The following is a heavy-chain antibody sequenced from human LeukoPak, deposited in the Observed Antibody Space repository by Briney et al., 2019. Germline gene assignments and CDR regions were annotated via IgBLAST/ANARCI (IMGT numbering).Heavy chain of an antibody. CDR2: IYWNDDK. CDR3: AQALLDFWSYYGMDV. D-gene: IGHD3-3*01. J-gene: IGHJ6*02. Sequence: SGPTLAKPTQTLTLTCTFSGFSLSTSGVGVGWIRQPPGKALEWLALIYWNDDKRYSPSLKSRLTITKDTSKNQVVLTMTNMDPVDTATYYCAQALLDFWSYYGMDVWGQGTTVTVSS. V-gene: IGHV2-5*01. CDR1: GFSLSTSGVG.